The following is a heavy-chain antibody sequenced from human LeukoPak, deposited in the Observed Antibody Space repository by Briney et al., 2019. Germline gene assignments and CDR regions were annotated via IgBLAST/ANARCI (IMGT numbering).Heavy chain of an antibody. J-gene: IGHJ6*02. CDR1: GFTFSSYV. Sequence: PGGSLRLSCAASGFTFSSYVMRWVRQAPGKGLEWVSAISGSGGSTYYADSVKGRFTISRDNSKNTLYLRMNSLRAEDTAVYYCARFSSDYYYYGMDVWGQGTTVTVSS. D-gene: IGHD6-6*01. CDR2: ISGSGGST. V-gene: IGHV3-23*01. CDR3: ARFSSDYYYYGMDV.